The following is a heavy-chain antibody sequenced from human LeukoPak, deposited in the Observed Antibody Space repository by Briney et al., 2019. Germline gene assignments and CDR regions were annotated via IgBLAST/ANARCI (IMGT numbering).Heavy chain of an antibody. CDR3: ASLRPGT. D-gene: IGHD1-1*01. CDR2: ISGSGGST. CDR1: GFTFSSYG. J-gene: IGHJ4*02. Sequence: GRSLRLSCAASGFTFSSYGMHWVRQAPGKGLEWVSAISGSGGSTYYADSVKGRFTISRDNAKNSLYLQMNSLRAEDTAVYYCASLRPGTRGQGTLVTVSS. V-gene: IGHV3-23*01.